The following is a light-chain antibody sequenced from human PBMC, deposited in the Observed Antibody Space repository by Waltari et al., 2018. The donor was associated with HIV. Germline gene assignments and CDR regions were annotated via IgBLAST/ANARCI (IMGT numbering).Light chain of an antibody. Sequence: DIVVTQSPDSLAVSLGGRAAMNCKSTQSLLYSSNNKNYLAWYQKKPGQPPKLLIYWASTRASGVPARFSGSGSGTNFTLTINGLQAEDVAIYYCQQFYTTTWSFGPGTRVE. CDR2: WAS. CDR1: QSLLYSSNNKNY. CDR3: QQFYTTTWS. J-gene: IGKJ1*01. V-gene: IGKV4-1*01.